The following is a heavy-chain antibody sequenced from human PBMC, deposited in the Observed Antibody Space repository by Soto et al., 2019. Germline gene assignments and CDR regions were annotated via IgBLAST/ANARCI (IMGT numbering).Heavy chain of an antibody. V-gene: IGHV4-4*02. J-gene: IGHJ4*02. CDR1: SGSISSSNW. Sequence: QVQLQESGPGLVKPSGTLSLTCAVSSGSISSSNWWSWVRPPPGKGLAWIGALYHSGSTNYNPSLKSRDTRAGDKSKIQFPRKLRPVTAADTAVYYCARLAEEIVATRTDDYGGQGTQVTVSS. CDR3: ARLAEEIVATRTDDY. CDR2: LYHSGST. D-gene: IGHD5-12*01.